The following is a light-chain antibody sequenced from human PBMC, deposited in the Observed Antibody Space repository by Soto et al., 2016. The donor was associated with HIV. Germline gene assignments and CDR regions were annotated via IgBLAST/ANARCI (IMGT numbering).Light chain of an antibody. J-gene: IGLJ1*01. CDR2: GEN. CDR1: SLRSYS. Sequence: SSELTQDPSVSVALGQTVRITCQGDSLRSYSASWYQQKPGQAPILVIYGENIRPSGIPDRFSGSNSGDTVSLTITGAQADDEADYYCLSWDNGDVFGSGTKVTV. CDR3: LSWDNGDV. V-gene: IGLV3-19*01.